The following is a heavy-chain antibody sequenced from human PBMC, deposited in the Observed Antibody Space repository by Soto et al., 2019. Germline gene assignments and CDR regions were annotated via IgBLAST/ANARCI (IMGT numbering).Heavy chain of an antibody. CDR2: IYYSGST. J-gene: IGHJ6*02. Sequence: SETLSLTCTVSGGSISSSSYYWGWIRQPPGKGLEWIGSIYYSGSTYYNPSLKSRVTISVDTSKNQFSLKLSSVTAADTAVYYCARRGGSGSHYYYGMDVWGQGTTVTVSS. CDR3: ARRGGSGSHYYYGMDV. D-gene: IGHD3-10*01. V-gene: IGHV4-39*01. CDR1: GGSISSSSYY.